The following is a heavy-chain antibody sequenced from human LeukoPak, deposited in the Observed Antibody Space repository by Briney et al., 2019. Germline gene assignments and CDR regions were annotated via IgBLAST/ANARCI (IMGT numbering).Heavy chain of an antibody. CDR2: ISDSGGST. CDR3: ARRAGAYSHPYDY. J-gene: IGHJ4*02. Sequence: SGGSLRLSCAPSGFTFSSSAMSCVRQAPGRGLEWVSRISDSGGSTYYAHSVEGRFTISRDNSKNTLYLQINTLRAEDTAVYYCARRAGAYSHPYDYWGQGTLVTVSS. V-gene: IGHV3-23*01. CDR1: GFTFSSSA. D-gene: IGHD4/OR15-4a*01.